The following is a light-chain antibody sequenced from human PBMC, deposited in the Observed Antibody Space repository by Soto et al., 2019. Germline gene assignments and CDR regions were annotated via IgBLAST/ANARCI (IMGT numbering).Light chain of an antibody. J-gene: IGKJ3*01. CDR1: QSVSSY. Sequence: EIVLTQSPPTLSLSPGERATLSCRASQSVSSYLACYQQKPGQAPRLLIYDASNRATGIPARFSGSGSGTDFTLTISSLEPEDFAVYYCQQRSNWPPGITFGPGTKGDIK. CDR2: DAS. CDR3: QQRSNWPPGIT. V-gene: IGKV3-11*01.